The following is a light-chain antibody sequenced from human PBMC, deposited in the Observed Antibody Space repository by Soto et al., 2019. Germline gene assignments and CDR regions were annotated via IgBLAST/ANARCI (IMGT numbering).Light chain of an antibody. Sequence: DIELTQSPGTMSLSPGERATLSCRASQSFSRSYLAWYQQKPGQAPRLLIYGASIRATSIPDRFSGSGSGTDFTLTIISLQPEDVATYYCQKYDSDPRTFGQGTKVDI. V-gene: IGKV3-20*01. CDR2: GAS. J-gene: IGKJ1*01. CDR1: QSFSRSY. CDR3: QKYDSDPRT.